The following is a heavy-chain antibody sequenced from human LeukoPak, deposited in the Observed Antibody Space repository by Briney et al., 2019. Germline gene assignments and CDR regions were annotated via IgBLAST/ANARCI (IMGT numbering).Heavy chain of an antibody. CDR3: ASTYCGGDCYSVWYFDL. V-gene: IGHV1-69*04. Sequence: SVTVSCKASGGTFSSYAISWVRQAPGQGLEWMGRIIPILGIANCAQKFQGRVTITADKSTSTAYMELSSLRSEDTAVYYCASTYCGGDCYSVWYFDLWGRGTLVTVSS. CDR1: GGTFSSYA. J-gene: IGHJ2*01. D-gene: IGHD2-21*02. CDR2: IIPILGIA.